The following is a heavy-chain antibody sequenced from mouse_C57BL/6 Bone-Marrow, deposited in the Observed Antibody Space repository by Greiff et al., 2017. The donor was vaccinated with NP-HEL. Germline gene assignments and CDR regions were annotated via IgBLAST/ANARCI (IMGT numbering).Heavy chain of an antibody. Sequence: QVQLQQSGAELVRPGASVKLSCKASGYTFTDYYINWVKQRPGQGLEWIARIYPGSGNTYYNEKFKGKATLTAEKSSSTAYMQLSSLTSEDSAVYFCATITTVVATQYYYAMDYWGQGTSVTVSS. J-gene: IGHJ4*01. V-gene: IGHV1-76*01. CDR3: ATITTVVATQYYYAMDY. D-gene: IGHD1-1*01. CDR1: GYTFTDYY. CDR2: IYPGSGNT.